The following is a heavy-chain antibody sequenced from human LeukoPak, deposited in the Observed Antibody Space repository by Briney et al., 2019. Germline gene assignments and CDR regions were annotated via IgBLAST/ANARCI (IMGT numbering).Heavy chain of an antibody. CDR1: GFTFSSYA. V-gene: IGHV3-23*01. CDR2: ISGSGGST. CDR3: AVVVPAATNWFDP. Sequence: TGGSLRLSCATSGFTFSSYAMSWVRQAPGKGLEWASAISGSGGSTYYADSVKGRFTISRDNSKNTLYLQMNSLRAEDTAVYYCAVVVPAATNWFDPWGQGTLVTVSS. J-gene: IGHJ5*02. D-gene: IGHD2-2*01.